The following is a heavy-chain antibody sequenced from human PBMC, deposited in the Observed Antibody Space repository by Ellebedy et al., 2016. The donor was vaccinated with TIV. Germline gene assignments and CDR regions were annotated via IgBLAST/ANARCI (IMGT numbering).Heavy chain of an antibody. J-gene: IGHJ4*02. Sequence: AASVKVSCKASGYTFTTYYMHWVRQAPGQGLEWMGIIDPSGGSTNYTQKFQGRLTMTSDTSTSTVYMELSSLRSEDTAVYYCARAGGYWGGDYWGQGTLVTVSS. CDR3: ARAGGYWGGDY. V-gene: IGHV1-46*01. D-gene: IGHD7-27*01. CDR1: GYTFTTYY. CDR2: IDPSGGST.